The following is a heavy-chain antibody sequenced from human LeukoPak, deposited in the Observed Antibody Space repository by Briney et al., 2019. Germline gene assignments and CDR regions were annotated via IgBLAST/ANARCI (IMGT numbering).Heavy chain of an antibody. CDR1: GFTFSRYW. D-gene: IGHD5-24*01. V-gene: IGHV3-74*01. CDR2: IISDGKT. Sequence: GGSLRLSCEASGFTFSRYWMHWVRQAPGKGGVWVSRIISDGKTNYADSVKGRFTISRDTSKNTVSLQMNSLRVEDTAMYYCTRDQMNYWGQGTLVTVSS. CDR3: TRDQMNY. J-gene: IGHJ4*02.